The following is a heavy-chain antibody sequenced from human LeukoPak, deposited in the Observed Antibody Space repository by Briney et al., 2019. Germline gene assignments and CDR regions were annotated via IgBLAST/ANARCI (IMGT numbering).Heavy chain of an antibody. D-gene: IGHD2-21*02. CDR1: GFTFSSYG. V-gene: IGHV3-33*01. Sequence: GGSLRLSCVASGFTFSSYGMHWVRQAPGKGLEWVAVIWYDGSNKYYADSVKGRFTISRDNSKNTLYLQMNSLRAEDTAVYYCARGSAYYGGDCHIDYWGQGTLVTVSS. CDR2: IWYDGSNK. CDR3: ARGSAYYGGDCHIDY. J-gene: IGHJ4*02.